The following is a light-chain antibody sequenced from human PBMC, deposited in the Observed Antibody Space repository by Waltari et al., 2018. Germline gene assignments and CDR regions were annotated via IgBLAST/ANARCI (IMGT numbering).Light chain of an antibody. CDR2: AAS. CDR1: QSINSY. V-gene: IGKV1-39*01. Sequence: DIQMTQSPSSLSASVGDRDTITCRASQSINSYLNWYQQKPGRAPKLLIYAASSLQSGVPSRFSGSGSGTDFSLTISSLQPEDFATYYCQQSYSTPRTFGQGTKVEIK. CDR3: QQSYSTPRT. J-gene: IGKJ1*01.